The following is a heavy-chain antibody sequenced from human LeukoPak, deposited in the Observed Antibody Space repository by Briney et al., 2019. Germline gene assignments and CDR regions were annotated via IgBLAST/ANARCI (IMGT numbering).Heavy chain of an antibody. D-gene: IGHD6-19*01. CDR1: GYXFTNYW. V-gene: IGHV5-10-1*01. CDR3: ARQAPGSGWYDY. J-gene: IGHJ4*02. CDR2: IDPTDSYT. Sequence: GESLKISCNGSGYXFTNYWITWVRQMPGKGLAWMGSIDPTDSYTNYSPSFQGHVTISADKSISTAYLQWSSLKASDTAMYYCARQAPGSGWYDYWGQGTLVTVSS.